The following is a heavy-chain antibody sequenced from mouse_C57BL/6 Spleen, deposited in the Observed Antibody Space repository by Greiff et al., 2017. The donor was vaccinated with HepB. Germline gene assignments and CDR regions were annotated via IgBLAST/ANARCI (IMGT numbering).Heavy chain of an antibody. D-gene: IGHD1-1*01. CDR1: GYTFTSYW. J-gene: IGHJ2*01. Sequence: QVQLQQPGAELVKPGASVKLSCKASGYTFTSYWMHWVKQRPGQGLEWIGMIHPNSGSTNYNEKFKSKATLTVDKSSSTAYMQLSSLTSEDSAVYYCASHYYGSSYPFDYWGQGTTLTVSS. CDR3: ASHYYGSSYPFDY. V-gene: IGHV1-64*01. CDR2: IHPNSGST.